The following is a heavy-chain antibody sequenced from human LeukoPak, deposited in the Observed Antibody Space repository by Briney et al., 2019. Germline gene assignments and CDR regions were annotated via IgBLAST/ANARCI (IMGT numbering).Heavy chain of an antibody. CDR1: GGTFSSYA. J-gene: IGHJ4*02. CDR3: ASSVADKQ. D-gene: IGHD6-19*01. V-gene: IGHV1-69*04. Sequence: ASVKVSCKASGGTFSSYAISWVRQAPGQGLEWMGRIIPILGIANYAQKFQGRVTITADKSTSTAYMELCSLRSEDTAVYYCASSVADKQWGQGTLVTVSS. CDR2: IIPILGIA.